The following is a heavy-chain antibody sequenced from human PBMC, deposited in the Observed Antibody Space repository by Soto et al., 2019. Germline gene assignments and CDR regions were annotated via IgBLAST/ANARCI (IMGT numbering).Heavy chain of an antibody. D-gene: IGHD2-15*01. CDR3: ARDPLAATFSMSNWFDP. V-gene: IGHV3-33*01. J-gene: IGHJ5*02. CDR2: IWYDGSNK. Sequence: PGGSLRLSCAASGFTFSSYGMHWVRQAPGKGLEWVAVIWYDGSNKYYADSVKGRFTISRDNSKNTLYLQMNSLRAEDTAVYYCARDPLAATFSMSNWFDPWGQGTLVTVSS. CDR1: GFTFSSYG.